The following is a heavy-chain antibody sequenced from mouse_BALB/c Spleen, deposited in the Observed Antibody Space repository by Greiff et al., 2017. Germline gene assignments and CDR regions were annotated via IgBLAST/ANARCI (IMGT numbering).Heavy chain of an antibody. CDR1: GFAFSSYD. Sequence: EVQRVESGGGLVKPGGSLKLSCAASGFAFSSYDMSWVRQTPEKRLEWVAYISSGGGSTYYPDTVKGRFTISRDNAKNTLYLQMSSLKSEDTAMYYCARHTGPTMITGFAYWGQGTLVTVSA. D-gene: IGHD2-4*01. CDR3: ARHTGPTMITGFAY. CDR2: ISSGGGST. J-gene: IGHJ3*01. V-gene: IGHV5-12-1*01.